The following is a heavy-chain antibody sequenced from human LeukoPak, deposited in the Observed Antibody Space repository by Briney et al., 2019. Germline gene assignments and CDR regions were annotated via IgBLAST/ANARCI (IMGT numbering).Heavy chain of an antibody. V-gene: IGHV1-18*01. D-gene: IGHD6-19*01. CDR2: ISAYNGNT. CDR3: ARDRGIAVAGAFDY. Sequence: GASVKVSCKASGYTFTSYGISWVRQAPGQGLEWMGWISAYNGNTNYAQKLQGRVTMTTDTSTSTAYMELRSLRSGDTAVYYCARDRGIAVAGAFDYWGQGTLVTVSS. J-gene: IGHJ4*02. CDR1: GYTFTSYG.